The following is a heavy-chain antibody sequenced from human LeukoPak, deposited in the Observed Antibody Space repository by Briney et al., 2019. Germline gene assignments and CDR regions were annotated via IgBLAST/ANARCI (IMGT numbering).Heavy chain of an antibody. J-gene: IGHJ4*02. CDR3: ATESKWLPTY. V-gene: IGHV3-23*01. CDR2: ISGVADST. D-gene: IGHD5-12*01. Sequence: GGSLRLPCVGSGYTFSDYAMGWVRQAPGKGLEWVSDISGVADSTHYADSVKGRFTISRDNSKNTLYLQMNSLRAEDTAVYYCATESKWLPTYWGQGTLVTVSS. CDR1: GYTFSDYA.